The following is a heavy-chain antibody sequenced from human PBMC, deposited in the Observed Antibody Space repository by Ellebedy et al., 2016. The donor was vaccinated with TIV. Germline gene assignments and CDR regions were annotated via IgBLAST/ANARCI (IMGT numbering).Heavy chain of an antibody. CDR3: ARGGNYDRNPFDY. V-gene: IGHV3-74*01. CDR1: GFTFSSYW. J-gene: IGHJ4*02. Sequence: GGSLRLSXAASGFTFSSYWMHWVRQVPGKGLVWVSRTDSDESGTSYADSVKGRFTISRDNAKNTLYLQMNSLRAEDTAVYFCARGGNYDRNPFDYWGQGTLVTVSS. D-gene: IGHD1-14*01. CDR2: TDSDESGT.